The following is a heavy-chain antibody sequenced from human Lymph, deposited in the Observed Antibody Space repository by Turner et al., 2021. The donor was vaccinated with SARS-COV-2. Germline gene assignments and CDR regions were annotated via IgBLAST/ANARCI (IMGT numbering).Heavy chain of an antibody. Sequence: QVQLVESGGGVVQPRRSLRPPCAASGFTFSSHGMHWVRQAPGKGLEWVAVIWYDGSNKYYADSVKGRFTISRDNSKNTLYLQMNSLRAEDTAVYYCAREGDALAGGMDVWGQGTTVTVSS. J-gene: IGHJ6*02. CDR1: GFTFSSHG. CDR2: IWYDGSNK. D-gene: IGHD2-15*01. CDR3: AREGDALAGGMDV. V-gene: IGHV3-33*01.